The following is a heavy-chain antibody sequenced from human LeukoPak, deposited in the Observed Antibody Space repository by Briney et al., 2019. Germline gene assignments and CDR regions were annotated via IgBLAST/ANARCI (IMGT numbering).Heavy chain of an antibody. Sequence: SVKVSCKASGGAFSSYAISWVRQAPGQGLEWMGGIIPIFGTANYAQKFQGRVTITTDESTSTAYMELSSLRSEDTAVYYCASSPRGYFDWLLYFGYWGQGTLVTVSS. CDR2: IIPIFGTA. J-gene: IGHJ4*02. D-gene: IGHD3-9*01. CDR3: ASSPRGYFDWLLYFGY. V-gene: IGHV1-69*05. CDR1: GGAFSSYA.